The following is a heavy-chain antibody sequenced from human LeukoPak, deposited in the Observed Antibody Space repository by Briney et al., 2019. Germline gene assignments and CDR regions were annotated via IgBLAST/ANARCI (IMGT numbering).Heavy chain of an antibody. D-gene: IGHD2-2*01. Sequence: GRSLRLSCAASGFTFDDYAMHWVRQAPGKGLEWVSGISWNSGSIGYADSVKGRFTISRDNAKNSLYLQMNSLRAEDTALYYCAKVRYCSSTSCSNAFDIWGQGTMVTVSS. CDR2: ISWNSGSI. J-gene: IGHJ3*02. V-gene: IGHV3-9*01. CDR1: GFTFDDYA. CDR3: AKVRYCSSTSCSNAFDI.